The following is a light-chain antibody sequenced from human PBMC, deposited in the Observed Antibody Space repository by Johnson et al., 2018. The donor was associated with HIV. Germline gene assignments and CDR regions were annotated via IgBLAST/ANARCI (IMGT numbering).Light chain of an antibody. Sequence: VLTQPPSVSAAPGQQVTISCSGSNSNIGTNYVSWHQQLPGTVPKLLIYDSNKRPSGIPDRFSGSKSGTSATLDITGLQTGDEADYYCGTWDSSLSDYVFGTGTKVTVL. V-gene: IGLV1-51*01. CDR1: NSNIGTNY. J-gene: IGLJ1*01. CDR3: GTWDSSLSDYV. CDR2: DSN.